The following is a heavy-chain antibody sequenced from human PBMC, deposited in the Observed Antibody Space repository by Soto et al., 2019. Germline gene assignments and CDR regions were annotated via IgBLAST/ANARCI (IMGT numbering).Heavy chain of an antibody. CDR2: ISSSSSYI. Sequence: EVQLVESGGGLVKPGGSLRLSCAASGFTFSSYSMNWVRQAPGKGLEWVSSISSSSSYIYYADSVKGRFTISRDNAKNSLYLQMNSLRAEDTAVYYCARDSSSWYPPFHYWGQGTLVTVSS. CDR3: ARDSSSWYPPFHY. J-gene: IGHJ4*02. CDR1: GFTFSSYS. D-gene: IGHD6-13*01. V-gene: IGHV3-21*01.